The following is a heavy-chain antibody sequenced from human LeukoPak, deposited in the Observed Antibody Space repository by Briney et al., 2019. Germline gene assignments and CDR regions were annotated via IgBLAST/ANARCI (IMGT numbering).Heavy chain of an antibody. CDR1: GFTFSSYG. D-gene: IGHD6-13*01. CDR3: AYAQLAAAGNMVDY. CDR2: IRYDGSNK. V-gene: IGHV3-30*02. J-gene: IGHJ4*02. Sequence: GGSLRLSCAASGFTFSSYGMHWVRQAPGKGLEWVAFIRYDGSNKYYADSVKGRFTISRDNSKNTLYLQMNSLRAEDTAVYYCAYAQLAAAGNMVDYWGQGTLVTVSS.